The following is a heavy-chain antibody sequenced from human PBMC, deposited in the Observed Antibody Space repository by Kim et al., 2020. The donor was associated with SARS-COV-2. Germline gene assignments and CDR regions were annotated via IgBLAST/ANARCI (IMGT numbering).Heavy chain of an antibody. CDR1: GFTFDDYT. J-gene: IGHJ4*02. CDR3: AKDYDSSGYYFDY. Sequence: LSLTCAASGFTFDDYTMHWVRQAPGKGLEWVSLISWDGGSTYYADSVKGRFTISRDNSKNSLYLQMNSLRTEDTALYYCAKDYDSSGYYFDYWGQGTLVTVSS. V-gene: IGHV3-43*01. CDR2: ISWDGGST. D-gene: IGHD3-22*01.